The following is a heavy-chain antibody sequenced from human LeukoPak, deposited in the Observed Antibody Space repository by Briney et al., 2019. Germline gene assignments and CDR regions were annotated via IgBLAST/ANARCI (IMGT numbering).Heavy chain of an antibody. Sequence: GESLKISCKGSGYSFTSYWIGWVRQMPGKGLEWMGTIYPGDSDTRYSPSFQGQVTISADKSISTAYLQWSSLKASDTAMYYCARSHSPELNWFDPWGQGTLVTVSS. CDR3: ARSHSPELNWFDP. D-gene: IGHD1-7*01. CDR1: GYSFTSYW. CDR2: IYPGDSDT. J-gene: IGHJ5*02. V-gene: IGHV5-51*01.